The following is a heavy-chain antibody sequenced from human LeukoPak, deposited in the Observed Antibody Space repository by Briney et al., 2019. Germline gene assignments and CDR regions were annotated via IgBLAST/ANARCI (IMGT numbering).Heavy chain of an antibody. J-gene: IGHJ4*02. Sequence: ASAKVSCKASGYTFTSYGISWVRQAPGQGLEWMGWISAYNGNTNYAQKLQGRVTMTTDTSTSTAYMELRSLRSDDTAVYYCARASYYYGSGTPPDYWGQGTLVTVSS. V-gene: IGHV1-18*01. D-gene: IGHD3-10*01. CDR3: ARASYYYGSGTPPDY. CDR2: ISAYNGNT. CDR1: GYTFTSYG.